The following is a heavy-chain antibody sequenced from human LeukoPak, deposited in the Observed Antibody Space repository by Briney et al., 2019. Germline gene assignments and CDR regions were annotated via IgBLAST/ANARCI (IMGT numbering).Heavy chain of an antibody. V-gene: IGHV4-4*07. D-gene: IGHD3-3*01. CDR1: GASINSHY. CDR2: IHISGST. Sequence: SETLSLTCTVSGASINSHYWSWIRQPAGKGLEWIGRIHISGSTNYNSSLQSRVTMSVDTSKNQFSLKLSSVTAADTAVYYCARDQWYYDFWSGYPRDSGMDVWGQGTTVTVSS. CDR3: ARDQWYYDFWSGYPRDSGMDV. J-gene: IGHJ6*02.